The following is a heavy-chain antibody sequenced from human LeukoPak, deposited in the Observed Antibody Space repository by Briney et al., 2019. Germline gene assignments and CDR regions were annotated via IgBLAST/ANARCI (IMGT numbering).Heavy chain of an antibody. CDR3: AIYSYGSKFDY. D-gene: IGHD5-18*01. CDR2: ISSSSSYT. CDR1: GFTFSDYY. Sequence: GGSLRLSCAASGFTFSDYYMSWIRQAPGKGLEWVSYISSSSSYTNYADSVKGRFTISRDNAKNSLYLQMNSLRAEDTAVYYCAIYSYGSKFDYWGQGTLVTVSS. V-gene: IGHV3-11*03. J-gene: IGHJ4*02.